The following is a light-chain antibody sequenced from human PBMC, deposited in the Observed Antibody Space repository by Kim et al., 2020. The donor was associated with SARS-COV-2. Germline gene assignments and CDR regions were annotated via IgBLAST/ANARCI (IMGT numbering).Light chain of an antibody. V-gene: IGLV4-69*01. Sequence: ASVKLTCTLSSGHSSYAIAWHQQQPEKGPRYLMKVNSDGSHSKGDGIPDRFSGSSSGAERYLTISSIQSEDEADYYCQTWGTGIRVFGGGTQLTVL. CDR2: VNSDGSH. CDR3: QTWGTGIRV. J-gene: IGLJ3*02. CDR1: SGHSSYA.